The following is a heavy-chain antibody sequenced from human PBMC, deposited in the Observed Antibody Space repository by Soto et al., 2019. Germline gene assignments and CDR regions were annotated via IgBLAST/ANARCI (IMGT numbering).Heavy chain of an antibody. CDR2: INPSGGST. CDR3: AWQQVALDY. Sequence: ASVKVSCKASGYTFTSYHIHWVRQAPGQGLEWMGIINPSGGSTGYAQKFQGRVTMTRDTSTSTVYMELSSLRSEDTAVYYCAWQQVALDYWGQGTLVTVSS. D-gene: IGHD6-13*01. CDR1: GYTFTSYH. V-gene: IGHV1-46*03. J-gene: IGHJ4*02.